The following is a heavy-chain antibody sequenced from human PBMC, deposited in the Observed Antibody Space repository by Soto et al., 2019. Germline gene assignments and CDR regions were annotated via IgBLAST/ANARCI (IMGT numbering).Heavy chain of an antibody. CDR1: GGTFSSYA. CDR3: ARDGVPAQYDILTGYYTDYGMDV. D-gene: IGHD3-9*01. V-gene: IGHV1-69*13. CDR2: IIPIVGTA. J-gene: IGHJ6*02. Sequence: SVQVSCKASGGTFSSYAISWVRQAPGQGLEWMGGIIPIVGTANNAQKFQGRVTITADESTSTAYMELSSLRSEDTAVYYCARDGVPAQYDILTGYYTDYGMDVWGQGTTVTVSS.